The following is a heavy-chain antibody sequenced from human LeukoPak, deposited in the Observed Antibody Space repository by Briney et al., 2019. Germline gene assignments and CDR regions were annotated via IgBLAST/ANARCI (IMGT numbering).Heavy chain of an antibody. Sequence: PSETLSLTCAVYGGSFSGYYWSWIRQPPGKGLEWIGEINHSGSTNYNPSLKSRVTISVDTSKNQFSLKLSSVTAADTAVYYCARDHLYGMDVWGQGTTVTVSS. CDR2: INHSGST. V-gene: IGHV4-34*01. J-gene: IGHJ6*02. CDR3: ARDHLYGMDV. CDR1: GGSFSGYY.